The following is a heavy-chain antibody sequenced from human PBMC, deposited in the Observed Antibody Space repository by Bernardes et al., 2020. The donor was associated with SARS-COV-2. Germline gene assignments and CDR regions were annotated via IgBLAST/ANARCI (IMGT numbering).Heavy chain of an antibody. CDR1: GYTFIAYG. Sequence: ASVKVSCKASGYTFIAYGISWVRQAPGQGLEWMGWISGYNSKTDSAQNVQDRVTMTKDTSTSTAYMELRSLRSDDTAVYYCARRSMDYWGQGTLVTVSS. V-gene: IGHV1-18*01. CDR3: ARRSMDY. J-gene: IGHJ4*02. CDR2: ISGYNSKT.